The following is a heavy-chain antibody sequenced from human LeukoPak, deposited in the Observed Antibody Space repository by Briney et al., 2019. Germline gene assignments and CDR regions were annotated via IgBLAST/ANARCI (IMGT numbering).Heavy chain of an antibody. D-gene: IGHD5-18*01. J-gene: IGHJ2*01. CDR1: GFTFSSYA. CDR3: ARDFQIRGYSYGIYWYFDL. V-gene: IGHV3-30-3*01. CDR2: ISYDVSNK. Sequence: GRSLRLSCAASGFTFSSYAMRWGRQAPGKGLEWVSVISYDVSNKYYADSVKGRFTISRDNSKNTLYLQMNSLRAEYTAVYYCARDFQIRGYSYGIYWYFDLWGRGTLVTVSS.